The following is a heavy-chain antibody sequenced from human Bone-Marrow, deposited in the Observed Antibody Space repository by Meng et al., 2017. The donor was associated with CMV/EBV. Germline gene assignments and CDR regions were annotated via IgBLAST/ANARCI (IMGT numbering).Heavy chain of an antibody. CDR1: GYTFTSYG. CDR2: ISAYNGNT. CDR3: ARADSGGWYSS. J-gene: IGHJ5*02. Sequence: ASVKVSCKASGYTFTSYGISWVRQAPGQGLEWMGWISAYNGNTNYAQKLQGRVTITADKSTSTAYMELSSLRSEDTAVYYCARADSGGWYSSWGQGTLVTVSS. V-gene: IGHV1-18*01. D-gene: IGHD6-19*01.